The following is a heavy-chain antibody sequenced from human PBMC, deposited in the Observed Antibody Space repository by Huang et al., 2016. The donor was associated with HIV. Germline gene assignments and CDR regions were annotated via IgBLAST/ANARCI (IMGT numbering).Heavy chain of an antibody. V-gene: IGHV4-39*01. D-gene: IGHD6-13*01. CDR1: GDFISSTKYY. CDR3: ASQHIGAAATWF. CDR2: VYQSGSN. J-gene: IGHJ4*02. Sequence: QLQLQESGPGQVKPSETLSLTCTFSGDFISSTKYYWGWIRQSPGNGLEWVGSVYQSGSNNYNPSLKSRVTLSVDTSRNQFSLRLNSVTAADTAVYYCASQHIGAAATWFWGRGTQVAVSS.